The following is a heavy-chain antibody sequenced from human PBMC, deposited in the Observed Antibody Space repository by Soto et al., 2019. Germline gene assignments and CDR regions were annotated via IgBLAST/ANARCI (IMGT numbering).Heavy chain of an antibody. V-gene: IGHV4-61*01. CDR1: GGSVSSGSYY. CDR3: AGEPVGSCYAPPNFDY. D-gene: IGHD3-22*01. Sequence: SETLSLTCTVSGGSVSSGSYYLSWIRQPPGKGLEWIGFIYYSGSTHYNPSLKSRVTISVDTSKNQFSLKVSSVTAANNAAYYCAGEPVGSCYAPPNFDYSGQGTPVTVSS. CDR2: IYYSGST. J-gene: IGHJ4*02.